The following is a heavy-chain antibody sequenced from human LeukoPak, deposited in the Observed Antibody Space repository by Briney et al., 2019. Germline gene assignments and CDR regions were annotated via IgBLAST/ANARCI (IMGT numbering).Heavy chain of an antibody. CDR3: ARDGWSYDLS. CDR2: IKQDGSVI. D-gene: IGHD3-10*01. V-gene: IGHV3-7*01. J-gene: IGHJ4*02. CDR1: GFTFSSHW. Sequence: PGGSLRLSCAASGFTFSSHWMSWVRQAPGKGLEWVANIKQDGSVIYYVDSVKGRFTISRDNAKNSLYLQMNSLRAEDTAVYYCARDGWSYDLSGGQGTLVTVSS.